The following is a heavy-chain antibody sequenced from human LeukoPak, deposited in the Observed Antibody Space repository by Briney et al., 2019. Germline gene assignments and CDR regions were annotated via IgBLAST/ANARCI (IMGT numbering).Heavy chain of an antibody. CDR3: ARDKLGKEISDY. V-gene: IGHV3-30-3*01. CDR1: GFTFSSYA. CDR2: ISYDGSNK. Sequence: GGSLRLSCAASGFTFSSYAMHWVRQAPGKGLEWVAVISYDGSNKYYADSVKGRFTISRDNSKNTLYLQMNSLRAEDTAVYYCARDKLGKEISDYWGQGTLVTVSS. J-gene: IGHJ4*02. D-gene: IGHD3-10*01.